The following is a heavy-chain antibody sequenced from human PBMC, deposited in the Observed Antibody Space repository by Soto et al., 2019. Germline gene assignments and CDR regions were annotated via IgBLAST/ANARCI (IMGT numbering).Heavy chain of an antibody. CDR1: GYSISSGYY. CDR3: ARDRLMATAGTARHYFGLDV. Sequence: PSETLSLTCTVSGYSISSGYYWSWVRQNPRRGLEWIGNIYYSGNTYYNPSLKSRLTISVDTSKNQFSLNLSSVTAADTAVYYCARDRLMATAGTARHYFGLDVWGQGTTVTVSS. D-gene: IGHD5-18*01. J-gene: IGHJ6*02. V-gene: IGHV4-31*03. CDR2: IYYSGNT.